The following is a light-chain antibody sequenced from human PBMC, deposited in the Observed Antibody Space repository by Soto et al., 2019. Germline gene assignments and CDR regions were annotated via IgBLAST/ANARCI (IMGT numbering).Light chain of an antibody. Sequence: QSALTQPASVAGSPGQSITISCTGTSSDVDFYNFVSWYQQHPGKAPKLIIYEVSNRSSGVSSRFSGSKSGNTASLTISGLRAEDEADYYCSSSTITSYVFGTGTKVNV. CDR3: SSSTITSYV. CDR1: SSDVDFYNF. CDR2: EVS. V-gene: IGLV2-14*01. J-gene: IGLJ1*01.